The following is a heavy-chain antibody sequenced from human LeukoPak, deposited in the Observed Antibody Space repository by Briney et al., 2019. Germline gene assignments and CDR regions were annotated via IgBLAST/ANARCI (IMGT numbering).Heavy chain of an antibody. Sequence: ASVKVSCKASGYSLSEYGVTWVRQAPGRGLEWMGWIDCANGNTYYEQRLQGRVTMTIDTSTNMAYMELRSLRSDDTAMYFCARDKLARDWFDPWGQGTLVTVSS. CDR3: ARDKLARDWFDP. D-gene: IGHD3-3*02. V-gene: IGHV1-18*01. CDR1: GYSLSEYG. J-gene: IGHJ5*02. CDR2: IDCANGNT.